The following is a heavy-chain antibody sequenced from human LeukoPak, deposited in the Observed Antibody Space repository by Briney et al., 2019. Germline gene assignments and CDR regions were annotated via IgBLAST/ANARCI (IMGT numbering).Heavy chain of an antibody. V-gene: IGHV1-24*01. D-gene: IGHD1-1*01. CDR2: VNPGDGET. CDR3: AIAQNWKAGWFDP. J-gene: IGHJ5*02. CDR1: GYTLTELS. Sequence: ASVKVSCKVSGYTLTELSIHWVRQAPGKGLEWMGGVNPGDGETIYAQKFQGRVTMTEDTPIDTTYMEVSSLRSEDTAVYFCAIAQNWKAGWFDPWGQGTLVTVSS.